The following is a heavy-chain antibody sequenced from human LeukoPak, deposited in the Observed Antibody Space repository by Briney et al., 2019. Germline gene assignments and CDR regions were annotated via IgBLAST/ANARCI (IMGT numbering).Heavy chain of an antibody. D-gene: IGHD1-7*01. V-gene: IGHV1-2*02. CDR2: INPNSGGT. CDR3: ARLGNQWELRLDY. CDR1: GYTFTGYY. J-gene: IGHJ4*02. Sequence: AASVKVSCKASGYTFTGYYMHWVRQAPGQGLEWMGWINPNSGGTNYAQKFQGRVTMTRDTSISTAYMELSRLRSDDTAVYYCARLGNQWELRLDYWGQGTLVTVSS.